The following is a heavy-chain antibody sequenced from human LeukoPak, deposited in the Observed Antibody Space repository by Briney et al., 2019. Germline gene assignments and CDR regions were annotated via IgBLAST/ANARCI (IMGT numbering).Heavy chain of an antibody. CDR3: ARELGGDDYFDY. J-gene: IGHJ4*02. CDR2: ISSSSSYI. CDR1: GFTFSSYS. Sequence: PGGSLRLSCAASGFTFSSYSMNWVRQAPGKGLEWVSSISSSSSYIYYADSVKGRFTISRDNAKNSLYLQMNSLRAEDTAVYYCARELGGDDYFDYWGQGTLVTVSS. D-gene: IGHD3-10*01. V-gene: IGHV3-21*01.